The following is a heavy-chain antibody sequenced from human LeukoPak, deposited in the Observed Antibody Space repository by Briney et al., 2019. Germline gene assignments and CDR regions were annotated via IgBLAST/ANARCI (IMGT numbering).Heavy chain of an antibody. D-gene: IGHD6-13*01. CDR3: AKDMCSSSWYYFDY. CDR1: GFTFSSYG. Sequence: GGSLRLSCAASGFTFSSYGMHWVRQAPGKGLEWVAVISYDGSNKYYADSVKGRFTISRDNSKNTLYLQMNSLRAEDTAVYYCAKDMCSSSWYYFDYWGQGTLVTVSS. J-gene: IGHJ4*02. CDR2: ISYDGSNK. V-gene: IGHV3-30*18.